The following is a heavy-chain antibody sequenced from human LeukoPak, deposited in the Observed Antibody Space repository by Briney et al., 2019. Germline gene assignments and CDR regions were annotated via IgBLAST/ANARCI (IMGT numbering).Heavy chain of an antibody. CDR2: IYYSGST. D-gene: IGHD2-15*01. CDR1: GGSISSSSYY. CDR3: ARGGIVVVVAATPSYFDY. J-gene: IGHJ4*02. V-gene: IGHV4-39*01. Sequence: PSETLSLPCTVSGGSISSSSYYWGWIRQPPGQGLEWIGSIYYSGSTYYNPSLKSRVTISVDTSKNQFSLKLSSVTAADTAVYYCARGGIVVVVAATPSYFDYWGQGTLVTVSS.